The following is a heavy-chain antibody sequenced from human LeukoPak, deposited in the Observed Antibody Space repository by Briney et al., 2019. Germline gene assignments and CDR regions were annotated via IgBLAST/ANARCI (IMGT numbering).Heavy chain of an antibody. CDR1: GGTCSSYS. V-gene: IGHV1-69*02. J-gene: IGHJ4*02. D-gene: IGHD1-26*01. CDR3: ATDIVGATLYPTQPTDY. Sequence: SVKVSCKASGGTCSSYSISWVRHAPGQGREGRGRIIPILGIANYAQKFQGRVTITADKSTSTAYIELSSLRSEDTAVYYCATDIVGATLYPTQPTDYWGQGTLVTVSS. CDR2: IIPILGIA.